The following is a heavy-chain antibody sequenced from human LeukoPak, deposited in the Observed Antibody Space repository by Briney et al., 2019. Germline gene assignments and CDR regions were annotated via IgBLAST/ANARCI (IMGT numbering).Heavy chain of an antibody. J-gene: IGHJ4*02. D-gene: IGHD3-3*01. CDR2: ISSSGNTI. Sequence: PGGSLRLSCAASGFTFSDYYITWIRQAPGKGLEWISYISSSGNTINYADSVKGRFTISRDNSKNTVYLQMSGLRAEDTAVYYCAKGGDFIYLLDYWGQGTLVTVSS. CDR3: AKGGDFIYLLDY. CDR1: GFTFSDYY. V-gene: IGHV3-11*01.